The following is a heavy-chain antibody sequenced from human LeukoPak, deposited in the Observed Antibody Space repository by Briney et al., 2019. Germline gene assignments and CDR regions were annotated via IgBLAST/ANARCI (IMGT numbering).Heavy chain of an antibody. CDR3: AGLGTLVGATTVDS. Sequence: SQTLSLTCTVSGGSISSYYLSWIPHPPGKGLECRGYIYYSGNTNPNTSLTSRVTTSVDTPTNQFSLKMSSLTAPHTALYYCAGLGTLVGATTVDSWGQGTLVTVSS. CDR2: IYYSGNT. D-gene: IGHD1-26*01. CDR1: GGSISSYY. V-gene: IGHV4-59*08. J-gene: IGHJ5*01.